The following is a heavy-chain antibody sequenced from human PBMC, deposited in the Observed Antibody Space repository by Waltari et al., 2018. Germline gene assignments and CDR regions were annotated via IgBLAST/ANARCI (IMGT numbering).Heavy chain of an antibody. J-gene: IGHJ4*02. CDR3: ARDFYGDYVPGPN. CDR1: GFTFSSYA. Sequence: QVQLVESGGGVVQPGRSLRLSCAASGFTFSSYAMHWVRQAPGKGLEWVAVISYDGSNKYYADSVKGRFTISRDNSKSTLYLQMNSLRAEDTAVYYCARDFYGDYVPGPNWGQGTLVTVSS. CDR2: ISYDGSNK. V-gene: IGHV3-30*04. D-gene: IGHD4-17*01.